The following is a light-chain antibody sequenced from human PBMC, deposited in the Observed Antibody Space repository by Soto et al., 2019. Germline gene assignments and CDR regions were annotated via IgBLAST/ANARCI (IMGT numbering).Light chain of an antibody. CDR2: EVS. Sequence: QSALTQPASVFGSPGQSITFSCTGTSSDIGAYNYVSWYQQQSGKAPKLIIHEVSNRPSGVSNRFSGSKSGNTASLTISGLQAEDYADYYCSSYTTSRAYVFGIGTKVTVL. V-gene: IGLV2-14*01. CDR1: SSDIGAYNY. CDR3: SSYTTSRAYV. J-gene: IGLJ1*01.